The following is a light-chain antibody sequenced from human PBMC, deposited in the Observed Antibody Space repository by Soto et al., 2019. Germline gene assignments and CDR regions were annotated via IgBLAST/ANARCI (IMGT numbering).Light chain of an antibody. Sequence: QGMGTLPRSLSAAPGQKYSICCSGSSSNIGGNSVSWYQQLPGTAPKLLIYDDNKRPSGIPDRFSGSKSGTSATLGITGFQTGDEADYYCGSWDSSLSAYVFGTGTKVTVL. CDR2: DDN. J-gene: IGLJ1*01. V-gene: IGLV1-51*01. CDR3: GSWDSSLSAYV. CDR1: SSNIGGNS.